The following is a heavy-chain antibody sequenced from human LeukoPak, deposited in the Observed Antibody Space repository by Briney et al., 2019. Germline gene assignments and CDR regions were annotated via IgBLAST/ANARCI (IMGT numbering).Heavy chain of an antibody. CDR2: IYNSGST. V-gene: IGHV4-59*08. Sequence: PSETLSLTCTVSGGSISSYYWSWIRQPPGKGLECIGYIYNSGSTNYNPSLKSRVSISEGTSKNQFSLKLSSVTAADTAVYYCARSAIDAFDIWGQGTMVTVSS. CDR1: GGSISSYY. J-gene: IGHJ3*02. CDR3: ARSAIDAFDI. D-gene: IGHD6-25*01.